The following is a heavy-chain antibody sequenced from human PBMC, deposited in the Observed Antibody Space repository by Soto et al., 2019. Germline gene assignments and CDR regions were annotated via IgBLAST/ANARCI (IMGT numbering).Heavy chain of an antibody. CDR1: GFTFSDYY. CDR3: ARPPMVRGVITAFDI. CDR2: ISSSGGTI. V-gene: IGHV3-11*01. J-gene: IGHJ3*02. Sequence: GGSLRLSCAASGFTFSDYYMSWIRQAPGKGLEWVSYISSSGGTIYYADSVKGRFTISRDNAKNSLYLQMNSLRAEDTAVYYCARPPMVRGVITAFDIWGQGTMVTVSS. D-gene: IGHD3-10*01.